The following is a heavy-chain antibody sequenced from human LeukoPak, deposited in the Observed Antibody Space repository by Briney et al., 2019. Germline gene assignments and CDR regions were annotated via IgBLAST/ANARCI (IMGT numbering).Heavy chain of an antibody. CDR1: GFTFSSYW. CDR2: IKQYGSEK. Sequence: PGGSLRLSCEASGFTFSSYWMSWLRQAPGKGLEWVANIKQYGSEKYYADSMKGRFIISRDNAENSLYLEMKSLRAEDTAVYFCARVLVGPAQSGYFNWYFDLWGRGTLVTVSS. J-gene: IGHJ2*01. CDR3: ARVLVGPAQSGYFNWYFDL. V-gene: IGHV3-7*01. D-gene: IGHD3-3*01.